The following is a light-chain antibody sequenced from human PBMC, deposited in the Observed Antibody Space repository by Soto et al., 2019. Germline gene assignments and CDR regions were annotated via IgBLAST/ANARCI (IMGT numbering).Light chain of an antibody. CDR1: QGISSW. V-gene: IGKV1-12*01. Sequence: DIQMSQTPSSVSASVGDRVTITCRASQGISSWLAWYQQRSGKAPKLLIYAASSMHTGVPARFSGSGSGTDFTLTISSLQPEDFAAYYCQQDNSFPPTFGQGTKVDI. CDR3: QQDNSFPPT. CDR2: AAS. J-gene: IGKJ1*01.